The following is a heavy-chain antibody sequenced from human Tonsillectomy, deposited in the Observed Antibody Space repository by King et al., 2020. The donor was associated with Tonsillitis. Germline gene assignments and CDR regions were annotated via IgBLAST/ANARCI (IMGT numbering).Heavy chain of an antibody. J-gene: IGHJ4*02. CDR1: GGTFSSYP. V-gene: IGHV1-69*01. Sequence: VQLVQSGAEVKKPGSSVKVSCQASGGTFSSYPMNWVRQAPGHGLECIGGIVPIFGTSNYAQKFQGRVTITPDEDTTTAYMELSNLRSEDSAVYYCARPRGVRSTAGYDYGGQGTLITVSS. D-gene: IGHD3-10*01. CDR2: IVPIFGTS. CDR3: ARPRGVRSTAGYDY.